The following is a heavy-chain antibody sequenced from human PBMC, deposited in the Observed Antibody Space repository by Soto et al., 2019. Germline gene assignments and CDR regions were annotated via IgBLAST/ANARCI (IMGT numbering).Heavy chain of an antibody. CDR1: GFSLTTSGVG. CDR2: IYWDDDK. J-gene: IGHJ4*02. D-gene: IGHD7-27*01. Sequence: QITLKESGPTRVKPTQTLALTCTFSGFSLTTSGVGVGWIRQTPGKALEWLAVIYWDDDKRYSPSLKSRLTITKDTSKSQVVLTMAYMDPVDTGTYFCAHRGYMYGNWDHGYFDYWGQGTLVTVSS. V-gene: IGHV2-5*02. CDR3: AHRGYMYGNWDHGYFDY.